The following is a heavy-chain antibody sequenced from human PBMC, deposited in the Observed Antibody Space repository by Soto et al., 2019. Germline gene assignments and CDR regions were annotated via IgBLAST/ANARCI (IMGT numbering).Heavy chain of an antibody. CDR3: ARDFTTKTGA. V-gene: IGHV4-4*02. Sequence: PSETLSLTCVVSGGSISSNNWWSWVRQPPGKGLEWIGESVHSGTTNYNPSLESRVTISVEKSKNQISLRLRSVTAADTAVCYCARDFTTKTGAWGQGTLVTVSS. CDR2: SVHSGTT. CDR1: GGSISSNNW. D-gene: IGHD1-1*01. J-gene: IGHJ5*02.